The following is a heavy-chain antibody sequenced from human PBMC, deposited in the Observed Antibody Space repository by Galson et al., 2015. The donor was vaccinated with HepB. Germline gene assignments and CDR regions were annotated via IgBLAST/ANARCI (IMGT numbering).Heavy chain of an antibody. D-gene: IGHD2-15*01. CDR1: GFNFEDYG. V-gene: IGHV3-49*03. Sequence: SLRLSCATTGFNFEDYGMNWIRQAPGKGLEWVGFIRSHAYGGTTEYAATVKDRLTISRDDSKSIAYLQMNSLRTDDIAVYYCTRDYCSEGNCFFDYWGQGTLVTVSS. CDR2: IRSHAYGGTT. J-gene: IGHJ4*02. CDR3: TRDYCSEGNCFFDY.